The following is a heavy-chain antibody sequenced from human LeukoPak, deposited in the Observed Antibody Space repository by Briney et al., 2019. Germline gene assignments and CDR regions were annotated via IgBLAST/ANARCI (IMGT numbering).Heavy chain of an antibody. V-gene: IGHV1-18*01. Sequence: GASVKVSCKASGYTFTSYCISWVRQAPGQGLEWMGWISAYNGNTNYAQTLQGRVTMTTDTSTSTAYMELRSLRSDDTAVYYCAREVRGVVSKWFDPWGQGTLVTVSS. D-gene: IGHD3-10*01. CDR2: ISAYNGNT. CDR3: AREVRGVVSKWFDP. J-gene: IGHJ5*02. CDR1: GYTFTSYC.